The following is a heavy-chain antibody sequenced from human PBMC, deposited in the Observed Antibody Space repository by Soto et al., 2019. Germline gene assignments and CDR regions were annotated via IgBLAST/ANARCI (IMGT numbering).Heavy chain of an antibody. CDR3: AREGSNWFDP. J-gene: IGHJ5*02. V-gene: IGHV4-30-2*01. CDR2: IYHSGST. Sequence: QLQLQESGSGLVKPSQTLSLTCAVSGCSISSGGYSWSWIRQPPGKGLEWIGYIYHSGSTYYNPSLKSRVTISVDRSKNQFSLKLRSVTAADTAVYYCAREGSNWFDPWGQGTLVTVSS. CDR1: GCSISSGGYS.